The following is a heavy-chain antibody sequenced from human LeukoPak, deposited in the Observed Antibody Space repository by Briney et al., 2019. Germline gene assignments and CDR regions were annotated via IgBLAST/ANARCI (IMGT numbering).Heavy chain of an antibody. CDR1: GYTLTSYY. CDR3: ARDLIVVVPAAMEDY. V-gene: IGHV1-2*02. CDR2: INPNSGGT. D-gene: IGHD2-2*01. Sequence: GASVKVSCKASGYTLTSYYMHWVRQAPGQGLEWMGWINPNSGGTNYAQKFQGRVTMTRDTSISTAYMELSRLRSDDTAVYYCARDLIVVVPAAMEDYWGQGTLVTVSS. J-gene: IGHJ4*02.